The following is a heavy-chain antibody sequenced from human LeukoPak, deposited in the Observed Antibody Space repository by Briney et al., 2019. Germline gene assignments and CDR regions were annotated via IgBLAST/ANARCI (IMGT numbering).Heavy chain of an antibody. Sequence: GESLKISCGASGLTFSTYDMHWVRPAAGSGLEWVAGIGTTDDTFYAGSVKGRFTISREDARNSMYLQMNSLIAGDTAVYYCARRKAYCLPACSFDFWGQGILVTVSS. CDR1: GLTFSTYD. CDR3: ARRKAYCLPACSFDF. CDR2: IGTTDDT. J-gene: IGHJ4*02. D-gene: IGHD2-21*01. V-gene: IGHV3-13*01.